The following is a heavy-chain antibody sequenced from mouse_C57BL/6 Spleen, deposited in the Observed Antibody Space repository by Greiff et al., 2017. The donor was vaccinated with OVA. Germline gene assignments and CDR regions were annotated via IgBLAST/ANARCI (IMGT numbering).Heavy chain of an antibody. CDR3: ARRDYYGSSSYDAMDY. J-gene: IGHJ4*01. Sequence: EVQLQQSGPELVKPGASVKISCKASGYSFTDYNMNWVKQSNGKSLEWIGVINPNYGTTSSNQKFKGKATLTVDQSSSPAYMQLNSLTSEDSAVYYGARRDYYGSSSYDAMDYWGQGTSVTVSA. CDR2: INPNYGTT. D-gene: IGHD1-1*01. CDR1: GYSFTDYN. V-gene: IGHV1-39*01.